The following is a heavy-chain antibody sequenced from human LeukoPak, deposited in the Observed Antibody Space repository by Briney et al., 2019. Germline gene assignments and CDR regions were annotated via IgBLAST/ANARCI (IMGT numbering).Heavy chain of an antibody. Sequence: PGGSLTLSCAPSGFTFSIYAMSWVRHAPGRGREWVSSIGGRDGGTYYADSVKGRFTVSRDNSKDTLYLQVNSLRAEDTAVYYCAKLGYCSGGSCYRWLDPWGQGTLVTVFS. J-gene: IGHJ5*02. CDR3: AKLGYCSGGSCYRWLDP. D-gene: IGHD2-15*01. CDR1: GFTFSIYA. CDR2: IGGRDGGT. V-gene: IGHV3-23*01.